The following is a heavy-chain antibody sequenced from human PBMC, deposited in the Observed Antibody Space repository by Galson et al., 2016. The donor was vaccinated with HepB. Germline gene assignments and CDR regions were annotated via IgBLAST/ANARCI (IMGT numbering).Heavy chain of an antibody. Sequence: ETLSLTCRVTGASISGSSYYWVWIRQPPGQGLEWIGSLYYSGTTYYSSSLKRRVTISVNTSKNHFSLRLNSVTAADTAVYYCARESYSSSTNWFDPWGQGTQVTVSS. J-gene: IGHJ5*02. V-gene: IGHV4-39*07. D-gene: IGHD6-13*01. CDR3: ARESYSSSTNWFDP. CDR2: LYYSGTT. CDR1: GASISGSSYY.